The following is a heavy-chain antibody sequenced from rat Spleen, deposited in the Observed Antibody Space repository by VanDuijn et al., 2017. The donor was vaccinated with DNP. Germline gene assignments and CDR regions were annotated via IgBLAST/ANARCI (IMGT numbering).Heavy chain of an antibody. CDR2: ISYDGTRT. CDR1: GFTFSDYT. J-gene: IGHJ2*01. V-gene: IGHV5-20*01. CDR3: TTESTYYGYFDY. Sequence: EVQLVESGGGLVQPGGSLKLSCAASGFTFSDYTMAWVRQAPKKGLEWVTTISYDGTRTYYRDSVKGRFTISRDNAKSSLYLQMDSLRSEDTATYYCTTESTYYGYFDYWGQGVMVTVSS. D-gene: IGHD1-9*01.